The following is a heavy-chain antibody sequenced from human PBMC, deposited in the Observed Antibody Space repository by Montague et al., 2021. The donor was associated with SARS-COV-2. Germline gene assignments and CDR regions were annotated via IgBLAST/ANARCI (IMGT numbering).Heavy chain of an antibody. Sequence: SETLSLTCTVSGGSVSSTNYYWGWVRQPPGKGLEWVGSMYYSGSTYQNPSLQCRVSMSVDTSKNQFSLRLASVTAADTAVYYSARDSYRGAYNFDYWGQGILVTVSA. CDR2: MYYSGST. V-gene: IGHV4-39*07. CDR1: GGSVSSTNYY. J-gene: IGHJ4*02. D-gene: IGHD3-16*01. CDR3: ARDSYRGAYNFDY.